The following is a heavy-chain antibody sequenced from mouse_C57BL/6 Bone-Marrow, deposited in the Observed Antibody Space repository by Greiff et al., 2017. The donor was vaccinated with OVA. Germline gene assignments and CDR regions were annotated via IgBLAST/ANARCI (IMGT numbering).Heavy chain of an antibody. Sequence: QVQLQQSGAELMKPGASVKLSCKATGYTFTGYWIEWVKQRPGHGLEWIGEILPGSGSTNYNEKLKGKATFTADTSSNTAYMQLSSLTTDDSSIYYCAARGAYGDDWYFDVWGTGTTVTVSS. CDR2: ILPGSGST. J-gene: IGHJ1*03. CDR1: GYTFTGYW. D-gene: IGHD2-13*01. CDR3: AARGAYGDDWYFDV. V-gene: IGHV1-9*01.